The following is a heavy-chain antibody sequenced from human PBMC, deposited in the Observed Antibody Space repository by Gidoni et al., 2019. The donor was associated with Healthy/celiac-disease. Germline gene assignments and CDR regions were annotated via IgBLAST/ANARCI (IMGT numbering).Heavy chain of an antibody. D-gene: IGHD2-2*01. CDR3: AKSRSDIVVVPAAIPLGAFDI. CDR2: ISWNSCSR. V-gene: IGHV3-9*01. J-gene: IGHJ3*02. Sequence: EVQLVESGGGLVQPGRSLRLSCAASGFTFADYAMHWVRQAPGKGLGLVSGISWNSCSRGYADSVKGRFTISRDNAKNSLYLQMNSLRAEDTALYYCAKSRSDIVVVPAAIPLGAFDIWGQGTMVTVSS. CDR1: GFTFADYA.